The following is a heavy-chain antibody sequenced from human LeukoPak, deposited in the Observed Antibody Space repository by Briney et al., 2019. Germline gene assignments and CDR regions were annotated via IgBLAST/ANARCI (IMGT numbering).Heavy chain of an antibody. D-gene: IGHD5-18*01. CDR2: MSYDGSDK. CDR1: XFTFNSYS. V-gene: IGHV3-30*18. J-gene: IGHJ4*02. Sequence: VQPGGSLRFSCAASXFTFNSYSMHWVRQAPGKGLEWAALMSYDGSDKHYADSVKGRFTISRDSSKNTLYLQMNSLRADDTAVYYCAKGHPYEYNYGGFDYWGQGALVTVSS. CDR3: AKGHPYEYNYGGFDY.